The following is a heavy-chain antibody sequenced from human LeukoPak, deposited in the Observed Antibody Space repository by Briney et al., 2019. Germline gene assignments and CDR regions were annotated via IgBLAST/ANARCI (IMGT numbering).Heavy chain of an antibody. Sequence: PGGSLRLSCAASGFTFSNYAMSWVRQTPGKGLECVSVVTGSGGDTYYTGSVNGRFTISRDNSKNTLYLQMNSLRAEDTAVYYCARGTLEHCSGASCYPPDSWGQGTLVTVSS. CDR3: ARGTLEHCSGASCYPPDS. CDR2: VTGSGGDT. D-gene: IGHD2-15*01. CDR1: GFTFSNYA. V-gene: IGHV3-23*01. J-gene: IGHJ5*01.